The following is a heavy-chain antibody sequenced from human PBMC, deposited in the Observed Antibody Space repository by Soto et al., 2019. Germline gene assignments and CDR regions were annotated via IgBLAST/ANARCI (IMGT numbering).Heavy chain of an antibody. J-gene: IGHJ4*02. D-gene: IGHD2-15*01. CDR2: MNPNSGNT. CDR3: ARLHDCSGGSCYSFDY. CDR1: GYTFTSYD. Sequence: QVQLVQSGAEVKKPGASVKVSCKASGYTFTSYDINWVRQATGQGLERMGWMNPNSGNTGYAQKFQGRVTMTRNTSISAAYMELSSLRSEDTAVYYCARLHDCSGGSCYSFDYWGQGTLVTVSS. V-gene: IGHV1-8*01.